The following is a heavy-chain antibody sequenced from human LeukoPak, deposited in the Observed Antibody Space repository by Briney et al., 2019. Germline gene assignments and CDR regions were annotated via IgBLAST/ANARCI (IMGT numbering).Heavy chain of an antibody. CDR2: YYYSWST. V-gene: IGHV4-59*08. J-gene: IGHJ4*02. CDR1: GDFISLYY. CDR3: ARHDRSGYESRGLFDY. Sequence: PSETVSLLCTLCGDFISLYYWIWPPRPRGKGRVWLGYYYYSWSTNYYPSLKSRVTTSVDTSNNQFSLKVSSVIAADTAVYYCARHDRSGYESRGLFDYWGQGTLVTVSS. D-gene: IGHD5-12*01.